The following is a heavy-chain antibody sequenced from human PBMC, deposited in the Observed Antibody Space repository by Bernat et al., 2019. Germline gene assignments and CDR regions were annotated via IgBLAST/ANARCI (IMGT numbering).Heavy chain of an antibody. CDR1: GFTFSDYY. CDR2: ISSSSSYT. J-gene: IGHJ4*02. V-gene: IGHV3-11*06. Sequence: QVQLVESGGGLVKPGGSLRLSCAASGFTFSDYYMSWIRQAPGKGLEWVSYISSSSSYTNYADSVKGRFTISRDNAKNSLYLQMNSLRAEDTAVYYCARVRDYCSSTSCYPTEYYCDYWGQGPLVTVSS. D-gene: IGHD2-2*01. CDR3: ARVRDYCSSTSCYPTEYYCDY.